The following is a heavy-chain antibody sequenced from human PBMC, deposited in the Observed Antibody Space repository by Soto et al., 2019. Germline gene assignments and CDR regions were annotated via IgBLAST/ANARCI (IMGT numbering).Heavy chain of an antibody. Sequence: GGSLRLSCAASGFTFSSYGMHWVRQAPGKGLEWVAVISYDGSNKYYADSVKGRFTISRDNSKNTLYLQMNSLRAEDTAVYYWAKDQWLRLFWGDDAFNIWAQGTMVTVPS. CDR3: AKDQWLRLFWGDDAFNI. D-gene: IGHD5-12*01. J-gene: IGHJ3*02. CDR1: GFTFSSYG. CDR2: ISYDGSNK. V-gene: IGHV3-30*18.